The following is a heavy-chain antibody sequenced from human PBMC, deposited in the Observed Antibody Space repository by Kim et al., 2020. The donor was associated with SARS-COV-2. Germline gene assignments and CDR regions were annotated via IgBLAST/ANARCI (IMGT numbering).Heavy chain of an antibody. D-gene: IGHD3-10*01. J-gene: IGHJ4*02. CDR2: KHSGNT. CDR3: VRGLDY. V-gene: IGHV4-34*01. Sequence: KHSGNTNYNLSLKSRVTISADTSKNQFSLELSSVTAADTAVYYCVRGLDYWGQGTLVTVSS.